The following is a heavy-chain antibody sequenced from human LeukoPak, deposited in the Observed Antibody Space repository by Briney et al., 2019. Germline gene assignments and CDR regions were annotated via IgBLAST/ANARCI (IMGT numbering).Heavy chain of an antibody. D-gene: IGHD2-15*01. Sequence: SETLSLTCAVSGYSISSGYYWGWIRQPPGKGLEWIGSIYHSGNTYYNPSLKSRVTISVDTSKNQFSLNLSFVTAADTAVYYCARDSLPLGYCSGGSCRQPDYWGQGTLVTVSS. CDR2: IYHSGNT. J-gene: IGHJ4*02. CDR3: ARDSLPLGYCSGGSCRQPDY. V-gene: IGHV4-38-2*02. CDR1: GYSISSGYY.